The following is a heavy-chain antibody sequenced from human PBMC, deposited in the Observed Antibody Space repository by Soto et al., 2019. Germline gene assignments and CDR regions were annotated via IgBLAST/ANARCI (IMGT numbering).Heavy chain of an antibody. CDR3: ARGGYSGYDFPYYYGMDV. V-gene: IGHV1-69*01. CDR1: GGTFSSYA. D-gene: IGHD5-12*01. CDR2: IIPIFGTA. Sequence: QVQLVQSGAEVKKPGSSMKVSCKASGGTFSSYAISWVRQAPGQGLEWVGGIIPIFGTANYAQKFQGRVTITADESTSTAYMELSSLRSEDTAVYYCARGGYSGYDFPYYYGMDVWGQGTTVTVSS. J-gene: IGHJ6*02.